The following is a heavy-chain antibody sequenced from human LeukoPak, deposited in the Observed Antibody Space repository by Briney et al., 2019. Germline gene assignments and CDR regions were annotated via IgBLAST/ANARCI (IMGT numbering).Heavy chain of an antibody. CDR2: ISGHNGNT. CDR1: GYTFSNYG. J-gene: IGHJ5*02. Sequence: ASVKVSCKASGYTFSNYGIGWVRQAPGHGLEWLGWISGHNGNTNYAQKVQDRGTMTTDTSTSTAYMELRSLRFDDTAVYYCARDFARGSGGAPIDDNWLDPWGQGTLVTVSS. V-gene: IGHV1-18*01. D-gene: IGHD1-14*01. CDR3: ARDFARGSGGAPIDDNWLDP.